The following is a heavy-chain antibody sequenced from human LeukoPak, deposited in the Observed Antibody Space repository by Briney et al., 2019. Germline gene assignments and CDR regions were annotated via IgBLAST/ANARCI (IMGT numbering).Heavy chain of an antibody. V-gene: IGHV1-18*01. CDR3: ARAGDYYGSGSYYPDRPFDY. Sequence: ASVKVSCKASGGTFSSYAISWVRQAPGQGLEWMGWISAYNGNTNYAQKLQGRVTATTDTSTSTAYMELRSLRSDDTAVYYCARAGDYYGSGSYYPDRPFDYWGQGTLVTVSS. J-gene: IGHJ4*02. D-gene: IGHD3-10*01. CDR2: ISAYNGNT. CDR1: GGTFSSYA.